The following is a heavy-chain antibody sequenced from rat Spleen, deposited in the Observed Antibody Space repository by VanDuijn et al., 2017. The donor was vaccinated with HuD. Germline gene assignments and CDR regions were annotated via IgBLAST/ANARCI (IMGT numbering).Heavy chain of an antibody. Sequence: QVQLKESGPGLVQPSQTLSLTCTVAGFSLTSYNVHWIRQSPGKGLEWMGVIWNIGGTRYNSALKSRLRISRDTSKSQVFLEMNSLQTEDTAIYFCTRDHSFWGGYYPGGFAYWGQGTLVTVSS. CDR1: GFSLTSYN. V-gene: IGHV2-41*01. D-gene: IGHD1-12*02. J-gene: IGHJ3*01. CDR3: TRDHSFWGGYYPGGFAY. CDR2: IWNIGGT.